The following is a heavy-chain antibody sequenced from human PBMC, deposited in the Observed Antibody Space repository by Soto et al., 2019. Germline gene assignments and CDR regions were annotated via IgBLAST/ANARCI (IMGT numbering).Heavy chain of an antibody. D-gene: IGHD3-10*01. J-gene: IGHJ4*02. CDR3: ASPFGLSYSGSGSYE. Sequence: GGSLRLSCAASGFTFSSNWMHWVRQAPGKGLVWVSRVNSDGSSTTYADSVKGRFTISRDNAKNTLYLQMNSLRAEDTAVYYCASPFGLSYSGSGSYEWGQGTLVTVSS. CDR1: GFTFSSNW. V-gene: IGHV3-74*01. CDR2: VNSDGSST.